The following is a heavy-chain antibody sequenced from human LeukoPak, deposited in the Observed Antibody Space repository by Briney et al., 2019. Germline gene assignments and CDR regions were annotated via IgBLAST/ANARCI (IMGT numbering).Heavy chain of an antibody. CDR3: VRDSSPRYSGYGWIY. J-gene: IGHJ4*01. CDR2: ISQDGSQK. Sequence: PGGSLRLSCAASGFSFSRFWMSWVRQAPGKGLEWLALISQDGSQKFYVDSVKGRFTISRDNAKNSLYLQMNSLRAEDTGVYYCVRDSSPRYSGYGWIYWGQGTVVTVSS. CDR1: GFSFSRFW. D-gene: IGHD5-12*01. V-gene: IGHV3-7*01.